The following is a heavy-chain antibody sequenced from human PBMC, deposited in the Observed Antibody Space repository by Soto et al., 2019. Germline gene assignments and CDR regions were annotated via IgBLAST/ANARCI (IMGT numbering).Heavy chain of an antibody. J-gene: IGHJ4*02. CDR3: AKPGLTVAGTRYFDH. CDR2: IGSDGTAI. CDR1: GFPFTSYA. Sequence: EVQLLESGGGLVQPGGSVRLSCAASGFPFTSYAMSWVRQAPGKGLEWVSAIGSDGTAIHYVDSVKGRFTIQKDNSKDTLYLQMNSLRAEDTAVHYCAKPGLTVAGTRYFDHWGQGTLVTVSS. V-gene: IGHV3-23*05. D-gene: IGHD6-19*01.